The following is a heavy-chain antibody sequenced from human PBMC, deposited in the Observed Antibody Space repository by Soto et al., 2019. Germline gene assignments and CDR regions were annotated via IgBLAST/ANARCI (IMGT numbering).Heavy chain of an antibody. CDR1: GYSFTSYW. J-gene: IGHJ4*02. D-gene: IGHD6-6*01. CDR2: IDPSDSYT. Sequence: PGESLKISCTGSGYSFTSYWISWVRQMPGKGLEWMGRIDPSDSYTNYSPSFQGHVTISADKSISTAYLQWSSLKASDTAMYYCAKISSSSGFKDYWGQGSLVTVSS. CDR3: AKISSSSGFKDY. V-gene: IGHV5-10-1*01.